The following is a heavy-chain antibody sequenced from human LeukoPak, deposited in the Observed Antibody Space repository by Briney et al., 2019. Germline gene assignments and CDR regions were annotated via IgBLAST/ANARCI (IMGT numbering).Heavy chain of an antibody. CDR3: AGYYDFWSGHDAFDI. D-gene: IGHD3-3*01. CDR2: IYYSGST. CDR1: GDSISSNDYY. Sequence: SQTLSLTCTVSGDSISSNDYYWSWIRQPPGKGLEWIGYIYYSGSTYYNPSLKSRLTISADTSKNQFSLKLRSVTAADTAVYYCAGYYDFWSGHDAFDIWGQGTMVTVSS. J-gene: IGHJ3*02. V-gene: IGHV4-30-4*01.